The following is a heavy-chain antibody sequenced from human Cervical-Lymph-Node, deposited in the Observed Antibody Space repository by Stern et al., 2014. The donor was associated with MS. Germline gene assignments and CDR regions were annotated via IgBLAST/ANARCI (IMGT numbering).Heavy chain of an antibody. CDR2: ISAYNGNT. Sequence: VQLEESGAEVKKPGASVKVSCKTSGYTLTSYGISWVRQAPGQGLEWMGWISAYNGNTNYAQKLQGRVTMNTDTSTSTAYKELRSLRSDDTAVYYCARERPIYGGNYYTRAFDYWGQGTLVTVS. V-gene: IGHV1-18*01. CDR1: GYTLTSYG. CDR3: ARERPIYGGNYYTRAFDY. J-gene: IGHJ4*02. D-gene: IGHD1-26*01.